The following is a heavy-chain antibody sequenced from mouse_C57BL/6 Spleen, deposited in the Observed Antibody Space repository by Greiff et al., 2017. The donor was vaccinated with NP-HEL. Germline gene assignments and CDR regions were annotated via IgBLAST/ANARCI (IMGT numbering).Heavy chain of an antibody. CDR3: AREASGLAHFDY. Sequence: DVKLQESGGGLVKPGGSLKLSCAASGFTFSSYAMSWVRQTPEKRLEWVATISDGGSYTYYPDNVKGRFTISRDNAKNNLYLQMSHLKSEDTAMYYCAREASGLAHFDYWGQGTTLTVSS. CDR1: GFTFSSYA. V-gene: IGHV5-4*01. CDR2: ISDGGSYT. D-gene: IGHD3-1*01. J-gene: IGHJ2*01.